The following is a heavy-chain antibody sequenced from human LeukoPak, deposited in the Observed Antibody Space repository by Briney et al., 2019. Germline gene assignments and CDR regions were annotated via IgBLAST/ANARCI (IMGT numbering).Heavy chain of an antibody. V-gene: IGHV3-30-3*01. D-gene: IGHD6-6*01. J-gene: IGHJ4*02. CDR3: ARGRKQLGEIDY. CDR2: ISYDGSNK. CDR1: GFTFSSYA. Sequence: GGSLRLSCAASGFTFSSYAMHWVRQAPGKGLEWVAVISYDGSNKYYADSVKGRFTISRDNSKNTLYLQMNSLRAEDTAVYYCARGRKQLGEIDYWGQGTLVTVSS.